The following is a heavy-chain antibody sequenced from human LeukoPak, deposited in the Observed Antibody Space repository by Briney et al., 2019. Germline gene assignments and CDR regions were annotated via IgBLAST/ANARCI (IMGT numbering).Heavy chain of an antibody. CDR3: ARPSGNYAADAFAI. V-gene: IGHV4-4*02. Sequence: SGTLSLTCAVSGGSISSSNWWSWVRQPPGKGLEWIGEIYHSGSTNYNPSLKSRVTISVDKSKNQFSLKLSSVTAADTAVYYCARPSGNYAADAFAIWGQGTMVTVSS. D-gene: IGHD1-26*01. J-gene: IGHJ3*02. CDR2: IYHSGST. CDR1: GGSISSSNW.